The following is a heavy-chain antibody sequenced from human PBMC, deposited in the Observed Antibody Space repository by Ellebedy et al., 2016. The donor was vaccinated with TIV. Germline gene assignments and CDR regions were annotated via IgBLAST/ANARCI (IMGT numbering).Heavy chain of an antibody. D-gene: IGHD3-10*01. CDR3: AKDYGGYYYGSGNAFDY. Sequence: GESLKISXAASGFTFSTYWMHWVRQAPGKGLVWVSRINHDGTTTSYTNSVKGRFTISRDNAKNTLYLQMNSLRAEDTAVYYCAKDYGGYYYGSGNAFDYWGQGTLVTVSS. CDR2: INHDGTTT. J-gene: IGHJ4*02. V-gene: IGHV3-74*01. CDR1: GFTFSTYW.